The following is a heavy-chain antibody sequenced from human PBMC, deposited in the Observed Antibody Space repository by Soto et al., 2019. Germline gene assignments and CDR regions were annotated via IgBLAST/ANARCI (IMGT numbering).Heavy chain of an antibody. CDR1: GGSISNYQ. J-gene: IGHJ5*02. CDR3: AREAAGQTSNWFDP. Sequence: PSETLSLTCTVSGGSISNYQWSWIRQPAGKGLEWIGRIYTSGNTNYNPSLKSRVTMSLDTSKNQFSLKLTSVTAADTAVYYCAREAAGQTSNWFDPWGQGTLVTVSS. CDR2: IYTSGNT. V-gene: IGHV4-4*07. D-gene: IGHD6-25*01.